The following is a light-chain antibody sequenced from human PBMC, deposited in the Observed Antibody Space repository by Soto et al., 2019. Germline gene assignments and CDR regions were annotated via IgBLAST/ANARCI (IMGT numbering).Light chain of an antibody. CDR3: SSDAGNYNYV. J-gene: IGLJ1*01. V-gene: IGLV2-8*01. CDR2: EVT. CDR1: SSDVGGYDH. Sequence: QSALTQPPSASGSPGQSVTIPCTGTSSDVGGYDHVSWYQQHPGKAPKLMIYEVTKWPAGVPDRFSGSKSGNTASLTVSGLQAEDEADYYCSSDAGNYNYVFGTGTKLTVL.